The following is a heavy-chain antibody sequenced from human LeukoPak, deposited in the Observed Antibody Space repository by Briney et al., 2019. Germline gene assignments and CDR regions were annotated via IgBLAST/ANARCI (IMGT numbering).Heavy chain of an antibody. Sequence: KASETLSLTCTVSGYSISSGYYWGWIRQPPGKGLEWIGTIYHSGSTYYNPSLKSRVTISVDTSKNQFSLKLSSVTAADTAVYYCARSLGYSSDGSCYWNYWGQGTLVTVSS. CDR1: GYSISSGYY. V-gene: IGHV4-38-2*02. D-gene: IGHD2-15*01. J-gene: IGHJ4*02. CDR3: ARSLGYSSDGSCYWNY. CDR2: IYHSGST.